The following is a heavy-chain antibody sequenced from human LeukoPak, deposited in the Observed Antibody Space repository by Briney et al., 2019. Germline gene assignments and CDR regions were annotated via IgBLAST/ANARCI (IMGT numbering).Heavy chain of an antibody. Sequence: GGSLRLSCTTSGFTLTNLAMTWVRQAPGKGLEWVSAIGGSGGDSYHADSVKGRFTISRDNSKNTLYLQMNSLRAEDTAVYYCASPHPGSWYVDYWGQGTLVTVSS. CDR2: IGGSGGDS. CDR1: GFTLTNLA. J-gene: IGHJ4*02. CDR3: ASPHPGSWYVDY. D-gene: IGHD6-13*01. V-gene: IGHV3-23*01.